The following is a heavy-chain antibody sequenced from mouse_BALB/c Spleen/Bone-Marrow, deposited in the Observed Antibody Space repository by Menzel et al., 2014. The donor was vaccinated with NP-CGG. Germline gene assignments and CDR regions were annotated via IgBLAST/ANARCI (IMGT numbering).Heavy chain of an antibody. Sequence: EVKLVESGGGLVKPGGSLKLSCAASGFTFSSYAMSWVRQTPEKRLEWVAIINSGGSDTYYPDSVEGRFTISRDNDKNTLYLQMSSLRSEDTAMYYCARHGGGSSLWYFDVWGAGTTVTVSS. CDR3: ARHGGGSSLWYFDV. J-gene: IGHJ1*01. D-gene: IGHD1-1*01. CDR2: INSGGSDT. V-gene: IGHV5-9-3*01. CDR1: GFTFSSYA.